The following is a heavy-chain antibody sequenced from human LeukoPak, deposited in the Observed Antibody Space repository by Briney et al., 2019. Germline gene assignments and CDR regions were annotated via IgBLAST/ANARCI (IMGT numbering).Heavy chain of an antibody. Sequence: GGSLRLSCAASGFTFSSYAMSWVRQAPGKGLEWVSAISGSGGSTYYADSVKGRFTISRDNSKNTLYLHMNSLRAEDTAVYYCARDYGGSSPFDYWGQGTLVTVSS. V-gene: IGHV3-23*01. D-gene: IGHD4-23*01. CDR2: ISGSGGST. J-gene: IGHJ4*02. CDR1: GFTFSSYA. CDR3: ARDYGGSSPFDY.